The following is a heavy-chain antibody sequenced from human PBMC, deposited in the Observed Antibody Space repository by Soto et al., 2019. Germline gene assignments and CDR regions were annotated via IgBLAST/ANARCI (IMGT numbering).Heavy chain of an antibody. CDR3: ARDQPLTYYYYYGMDV. J-gene: IGHJ6*02. D-gene: IGHD2-2*01. CDR1: GFTFSSYS. Sequence: PGGSLRLSCAASGFTFSSYSMNWVRQAPGKGLEWVSSISSSSSYIYYADSVKGRFTISRDNAKNSLYLQMNSLRAEDTAVYYCARDQPLTYYYYYGMDVWGQGTTVTVSS. V-gene: IGHV3-21*01. CDR2: ISSSSSYI.